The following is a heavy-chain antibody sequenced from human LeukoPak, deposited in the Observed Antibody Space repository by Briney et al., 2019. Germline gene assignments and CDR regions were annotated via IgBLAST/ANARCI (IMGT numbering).Heavy chain of an antibody. Sequence: GASVKVSCKASGYTFTNYDINWVRQAPGQGLEWMGWISAYNGNTNYAQKLQGRVTMTTDTSTSTAYMELRSLRSDDTAVYYCARGAGDYVQGRVMDYWGQGTLVTVSS. CDR2: ISAYNGNT. CDR3: ARGAGDYVQGRVMDY. V-gene: IGHV1-18*01. J-gene: IGHJ4*02. CDR1: GYTFTNYD. D-gene: IGHD4-17*01.